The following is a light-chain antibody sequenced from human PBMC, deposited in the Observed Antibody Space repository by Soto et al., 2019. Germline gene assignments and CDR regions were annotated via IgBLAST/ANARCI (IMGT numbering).Light chain of an antibody. Sequence: QSVLTQPASVSGSPGRSITSACSGTSSDIGTYDHVAWFQQFPGKTPKLMIYSVSNRPSGVSYRFSGSKSGNTASLTISGLQAEDEADYYCISYTVSRSYVFGTGTKVTVL. V-gene: IGLV2-14*01. J-gene: IGLJ1*01. CDR2: SVS. CDR1: SSDIGTYDH. CDR3: ISYTVSRSYV.